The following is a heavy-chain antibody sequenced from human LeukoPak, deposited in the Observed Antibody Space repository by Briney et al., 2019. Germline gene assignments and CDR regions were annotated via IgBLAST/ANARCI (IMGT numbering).Heavy chain of an antibody. D-gene: IGHD4-23*01. V-gene: IGHV4-34*08. CDR2: INHSGST. CDR3: ASDYGGNSVFDY. J-gene: IGHJ4*02. Sequence: GSLRLSCAASGFTFSSYWMSWIRQPPGKGLEWIGEINHSGSTNYNPSLKSRVTISVDTSKNQFSLKLSSVTAADTAVYYCASDYGGNSVFDYWGQGTLVTVSS. CDR1: GFTFSSYW.